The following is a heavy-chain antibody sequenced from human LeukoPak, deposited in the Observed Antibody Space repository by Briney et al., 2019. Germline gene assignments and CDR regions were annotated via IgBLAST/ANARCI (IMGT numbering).Heavy chain of an antibody. Sequence: TSETLSLTCTVSGASISSGAYYWTWIRQHPGRGLEWIGYTKNTGNTYYNPSLKRRLTISVDTSKNQFSLKLSSMTAADTAVYYCARDRLQGTYIFDLWGQGTLVTVSS. CDR2: TKNTGNT. D-gene: IGHD3-10*01. J-gene: IGHJ4*02. CDR3: ARDRLQGTYIFDL. CDR1: GASISSGAYY. V-gene: IGHV4-31*03.